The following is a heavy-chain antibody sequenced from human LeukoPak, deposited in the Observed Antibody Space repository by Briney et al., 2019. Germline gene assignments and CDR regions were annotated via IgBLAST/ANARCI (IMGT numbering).Heavy chain of an antibody. J-gene: IGHJ3*02. D-gene: IGHD3-22*01. Sequence: GGSLRLSCAASGFTFSNAWMSWVRQAPGKGLEWVGRIKSKTDGGTTDYAAPVKGRFTISRDDSKNTLYLQMNSLKTEDTAVYYCTTAPYYYDSSGLPRALDIWGQGTMVTVSS. CDR1: GFTFSNAW. CDR3: TTAPYYYDSSGLPRALDI. CDR2: IKSKTDGGTT. V-gene: IGHV3-15*01.